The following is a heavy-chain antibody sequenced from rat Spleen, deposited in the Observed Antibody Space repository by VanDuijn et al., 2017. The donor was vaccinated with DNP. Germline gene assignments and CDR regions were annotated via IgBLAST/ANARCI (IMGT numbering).Heavy chain of an antibody. J-gene: IGHJ2*01. CDR2: ISSDGDTT. Sequence: EVQLVESDGGLVQPGRSLKVSCAASGFTFSDYNMAWVRQAPKKGLEWVASISSDGDTTYYRDSVKGRFTISRDNAQNTLYLQMSKLGSEDTAIYYCSRNFITITAPYFDYWGQGVLVTVSS. D-gene: IGHD1-2*01. CDR3: SRNFITITAPYFDY. CDR1: GFTFSDYN. V-gene: IGHV5S23*01.